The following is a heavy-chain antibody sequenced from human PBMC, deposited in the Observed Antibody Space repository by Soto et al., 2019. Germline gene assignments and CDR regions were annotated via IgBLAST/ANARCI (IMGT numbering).Heavy chain of an antibody. J-gene: IGHJ4*02. CDR2: IVVGSGNT. Sequence: SVKVSCKASGFTFTNSAVQWVRQARGQRLEWIGWIVVGSGNTNYAQKFQERVTITRDMSTSTAYMELSSLRSEDTAVYYCAAVAAVALGSFDYWGQGTLVTVSS. V-gene: IGHV1-58*01. D-gene: IGHD6-19*01. CDR3: AAVAAVALGSFDY. CDR1: GFTFTNSA.